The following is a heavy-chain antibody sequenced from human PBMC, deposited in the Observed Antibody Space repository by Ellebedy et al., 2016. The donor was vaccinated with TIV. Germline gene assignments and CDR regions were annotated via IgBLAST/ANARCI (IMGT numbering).Heavy chain of an antibody. CDR1: GFTVSSNY. Sequence: PGGSLRLSCAASGFTVSSNYMSRVRQAPGKGLEWASVIYSGGSTYYADSVKGRFTISRDNSKNKLYLQMNSLRAEDTAMYYCARGDFNYYDSSTYYFHFGYWGQGTLVTVSS. D-gene: IGHD3-22*01. CDR2: IYSGGST. CDR3: ARGDFNYYDSSTYYFHFGY. V-gene: IGHV3-66*01. J-gene: IGHJ4*02.